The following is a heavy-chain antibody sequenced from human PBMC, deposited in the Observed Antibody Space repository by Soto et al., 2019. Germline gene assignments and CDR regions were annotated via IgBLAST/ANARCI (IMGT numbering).Heavy chain of an antibody. D-gene: IGHD5-18*01. Sequence: QVQLVQSGAEAKKPGASVRVSCKASGYTFTAYAMDWVRQTPGQRLEWVGWINVGTGDTEYSQQFQGRVNITRDTSARTLYMELSSLRSEDTAVYYCARDVDTSMSAPLDYWGQGSLVTVSS. CDR1: GYTFTAYA. CDR2: INVGTGDT. J-gene: IGHJ4*02. V-gene: IGHV1-3*01. CDR3: ARDVDTSMSAPLDY.